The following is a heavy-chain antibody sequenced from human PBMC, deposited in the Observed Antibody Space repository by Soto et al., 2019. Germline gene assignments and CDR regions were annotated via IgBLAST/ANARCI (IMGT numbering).Heavy chain of an antibody. Sequence: PSETLSLTCTVSGVSISSYYWSWIRQPPGKGLEWIGYIYYSGSTNYNPSLKSRVTISVDKSKNQFSLKLSSVTAADTAVYYCARAAMGGSSWPFDYWGQGTLVTVSS. D-gene: IGHD6-13*01. J-gene: IGHJ4*02. CDR1: GVSISSYY. CDR2: IYYSGST. V-gene: IGHV4-59*12. CDR3: ARAAMGGSSWPFDY.